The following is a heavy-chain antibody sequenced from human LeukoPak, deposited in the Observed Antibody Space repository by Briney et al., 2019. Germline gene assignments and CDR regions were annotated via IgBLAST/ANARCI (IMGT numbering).Heavy chain of an antibody. J-gene: IGHJ1*01. CDR2: IYYSGST. V-gene: IGHV4-39*01. D-gene: IGHD6-19*01. CDR3: ARTTLYSSGWLRPQH. Sequence: SETLSLTCTVSGGSISSSSYYWGWIRQPPGKGLEWIGSIYYSGSTYYNPSLKSRVTISVDTSKNQFSLKLSSVTAADTAVYYCARTTLYSSGWLRPQHWGQGTLVTVSS. CDR1: GGSISSSSYY.